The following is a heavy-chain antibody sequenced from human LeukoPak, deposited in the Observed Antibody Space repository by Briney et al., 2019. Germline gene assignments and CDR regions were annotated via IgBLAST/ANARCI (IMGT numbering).Heavy chain of an antibody. CDR1: GFTVSSNY. V-gene: IGHV3-66*01. D-gene: IGHD2-15*01. CDR3: ARDCSGGSCPRGEHAFDI. Sequence: GGSLRLSCAASGFTVSSNYMSWVRQAPGKGLEWVSFIYSGGSTYYADSVKGRFTISRDNSKNTLYLQMNSLRAEDTAVYYCARDCSGGSCPRGEHAFDIWGQGTMVTVSS. J-gene: IGHJ3*02. CDR2: IYSGGST.